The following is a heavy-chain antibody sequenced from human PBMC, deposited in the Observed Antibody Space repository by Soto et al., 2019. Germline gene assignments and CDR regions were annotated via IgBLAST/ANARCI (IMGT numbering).Heavy chain of an antibody. CDR1: GYSFTSYG. CDR3: ARVASEGATTNFQH. V-gene: IGHV1-18*01. D-gene: IGHD1-26*01. Sequence: GASVKVSCKASGYSFTSYGIGWVRQVPGQGPEWMGWINPSGGSTSYAQRVKGRVTMTRDTSTSTVYMELSSLRSEDTAVYYCARVASEGATTNFQHWGQGTLVTVSS. CDR2: INPSGGST. J-gene: IGHJ1*01.